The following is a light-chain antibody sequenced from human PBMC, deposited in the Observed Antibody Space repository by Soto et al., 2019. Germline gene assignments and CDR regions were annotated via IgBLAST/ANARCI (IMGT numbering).Light chain of an antibody. CDR2: AAS. Sequence: DIQMTQSPSSLSASVGDRVTITCRASQSISNYLNWYQQQPGEAPKLLIYAASSLQSGVPSRFSGSGSGTDFTLSISSLQPEDFATYYCQQSFSIFTFDQGTKVEIK. CDR3: QQSFSIFT. CDR1: QSISNY. V-gene: IGKV1-39*01. J-gene: IGKJ1*01.